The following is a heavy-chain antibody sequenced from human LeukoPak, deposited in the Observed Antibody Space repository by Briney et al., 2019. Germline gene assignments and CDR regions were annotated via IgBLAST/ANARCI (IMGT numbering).Heavy chain of an antibody. J-gene: IGHJ4*02. V-gene: IGHV3-53*01. Sequence: GGSLRLSCAASGFTVSANYMSWVRQAPGNGLERVSVIYGDGRTSHSASVRGRFTISRDNSKNIVSLQMNNLRAEDTAVYYCARGRGLGVVSPYFDYWGQGTLVTVSS. CDR1: GFTVSANY. CDR3: ARGRGLGVVSPYFDY. D-gene: IGHD3-3*01. CDR2: IYGDGRT.